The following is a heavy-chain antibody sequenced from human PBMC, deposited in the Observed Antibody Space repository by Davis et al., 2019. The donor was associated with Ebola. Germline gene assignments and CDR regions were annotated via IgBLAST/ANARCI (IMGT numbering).Heavy chain of an antibody. J-gene: IGHJ6*03. CDR1: GFTFGTNS. CDR3: ARGLSYVGFNYYIDV. D-gene: IGHD5-24*01. CDR2: ISGSNTI. V-gene: IGHV3-48*02. Sequence: GESLKISCTASGFTFGTNSMNWVRQAPGKGLEWISYISGSNTIDYADSVKGRFTVSRDNDKNSLYLHMDSLRDEDTAVYYCARGLSYVGFNYYIDVWGKGTTVTVSS.